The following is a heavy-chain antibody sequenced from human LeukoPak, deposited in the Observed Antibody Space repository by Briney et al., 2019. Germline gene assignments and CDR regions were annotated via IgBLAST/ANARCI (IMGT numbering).Heavy chain of an antibody. CDR1: GGSFSGYY. D-gene: IGHD6-13*01. V-gene: IGHV4-34*01. CDR2: INHSGST. CDR3: GGGHSRWYRSTYYFDY. Sequence: SETLSLTCAVYGGSFSGYYWSWIRQPPGKGLEWIGEINHSGSTNYNPSLKSRVTISVDTSKNQFSLKLSSVPAADKPVYYCGGGHSRWYRSTYYFDYWGQGTLVTVSS. J-gene: IGHJ4*02.